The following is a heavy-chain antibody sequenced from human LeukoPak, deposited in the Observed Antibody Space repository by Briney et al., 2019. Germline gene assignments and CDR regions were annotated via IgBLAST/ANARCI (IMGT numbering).Heavy chain of an antibody. V-gene: IGHV3-30*02. CDR3: AKDYRGYCDSSAWDY. J-gene: IGHJ4*02. CDR1: GLTFSSYA. Sequence: GGSLRLSCAASGLTFSSYAMHWVRQAPGKGLEWVAFIWYEGSNKDYTDSVKGRFTISRDNAKNRLHLQMNSLRAEDTAVYYCAKDYRGYCDSSAWDYWGQGTLVTVSS. D-gene: IGHD3-22*01. CDR2: IWYEGSNK.